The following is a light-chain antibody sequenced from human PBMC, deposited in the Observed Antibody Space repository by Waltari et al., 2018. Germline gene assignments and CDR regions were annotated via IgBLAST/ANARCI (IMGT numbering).Light chain of an antibody. J-gene: IGKJ3*01. CDR2: YGS. CDR1: QSLLSSYGYNY. Sequence: DIVMTQTPLSLPVTLGEPASISCRSSQSLLSSYGYNYLNWYLQKPGQSPQLLIYYGSNLASGVPDRFRGSGSGTDFTLRISRMEADDVGVYYCMQALQTPFTFGPGTKLDIK. V-gene: IGKV2-28*01. CDR3: MQALQTPFT.